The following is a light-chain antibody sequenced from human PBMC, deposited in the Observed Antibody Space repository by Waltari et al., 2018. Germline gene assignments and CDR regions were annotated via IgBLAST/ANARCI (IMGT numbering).Light chain of an antibody. CDR2: EVN. Sequence: QSALTQPAPLSGSPGLSLTISCTGISSDIGSYNLVSWYQHHPGKAPKLMIYEVNQRPSGVSNRFSGSKSGNTASLTISGLQAEDEGDYYCCSYAAGATLVFGGGTKLTVL. J-gene: IGLJ3*02. V-gene: IGLV2-23*02. CDR3: CSYAAGATLV. CDR1: SSDIGSYNL.